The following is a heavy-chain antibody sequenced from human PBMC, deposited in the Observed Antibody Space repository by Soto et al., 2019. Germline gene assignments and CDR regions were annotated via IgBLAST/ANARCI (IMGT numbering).Heavy chain of an antibody. V-gene: IGHV4-31*03. Sequence: PSETLSLTCTVSGGSISSGGYYWSWIRQHPGKGLEWIGYIYYSGSTYYNPSLKSRVTISVDTSKNQFSLKLSSVTAADTAVYYCARVRQQLVSWFDPWGQGTLVTGLL. CDR3: ARVRQQLVSWFDP. CDR2: IYYSGST. J-gene: IGHJ5*02. CDR1: GGSISSGGYY. D-gene: IGHD6-13*01.